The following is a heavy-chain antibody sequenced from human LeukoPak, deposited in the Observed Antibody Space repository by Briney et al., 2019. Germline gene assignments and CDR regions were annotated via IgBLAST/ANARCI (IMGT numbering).Heavy chain of an antibody. V-gene: IGHV3-30*18. CDR2: ISYDGSNK. CDR3: AKESHLKGYCSGGSCRSEFDY. D-gene: IGHD2-15*01. CDR1: GFTFSSYG. J-gene: IGHJ4*02. Sequence: GRSLRLSCAASGFTFSSYGMHWVRQAPGKGLEWVAVISYDGSNKYYADSVKGRFTISRDNSKNTLYLQMNSLRAEDTAVYYCAKESHLKGYCSGGSCRSEFDYWGQGTLVTVSS.